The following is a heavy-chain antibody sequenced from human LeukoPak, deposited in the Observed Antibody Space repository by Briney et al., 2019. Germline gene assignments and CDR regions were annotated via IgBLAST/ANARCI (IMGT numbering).Heavy chain of an antibody. CDR3: AKDKGSSGWDFDY. Sequence: PGGSLRLSCAASGFTIDDYAMHWVRQAPGKGLEWVSGISWNSGSIGYADSVKGRFTISRDNAKNSLYLQMNSLRAEDTALYYCAKDKGSSGWDFDYWGQGTLVTVSS. J-gene: IGHJ4*02. D-gene: IGHD6-19*01. CDR1: GFTIDDYA. V-gene: IGHV3-9*01. CDR2: ISWNSGSI.